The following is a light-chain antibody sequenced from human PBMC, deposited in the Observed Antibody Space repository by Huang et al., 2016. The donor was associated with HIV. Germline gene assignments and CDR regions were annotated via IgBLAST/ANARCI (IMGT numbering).Light chain of an antibody. CDR3: QQCDNIPPT. CDR2: GAS. V-gene: IGKV1-39*01. CDR1: QNINSY. Sequence: DIQMTQSPSSLSASVGDRVTITCRASQNINSYLNWYQKKPGKAPKVLIYGASILQSGVPARFSGSGSGTDFTLTISSLQPDDFATYYCQQCDNIPPTFGQGTRV. J-gene: IGKJ1*01.